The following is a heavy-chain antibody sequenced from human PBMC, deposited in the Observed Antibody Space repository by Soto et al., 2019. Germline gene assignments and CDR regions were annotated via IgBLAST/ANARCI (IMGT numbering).Heavy chain of an antibody. J-gene: IGHJ4*02. CDR3: AKGRGGSGSLTPRVDF. CDR2: ISGGGDTT. D-gene: IGHD3-10*01. CDR1: GFTFNNYA. Sequence: EVQLLVSGGGLVQPGGSLRLSCAASGFTFNNYAMTWVRQAPGKRLEWVSAISGGGDTTSYADSVKGRFTVSRDGSKNTLYLQMSSLRAEDTAQYYCAKGRGGSGSLTPRVDFWGQGTLVTVSS. V-gene: IGHV3-23*01.